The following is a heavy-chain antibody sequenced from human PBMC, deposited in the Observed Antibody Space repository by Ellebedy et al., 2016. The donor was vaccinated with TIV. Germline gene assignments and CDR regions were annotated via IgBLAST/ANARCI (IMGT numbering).Heavy chain of an antibody. V-gene: IGHV3-53*01. CDR2: LYSGGTT. Sequence: GESLKISXAASGFTVSIYYMSWVRQAPGKGLEWVSILYSGGTTDYADSVKGRFTISRDNSKNTLYLQSNSLRAEDTAIYYCARDQGVGWFDSWGQGTLVTVSS. J-gene: IGHJ5*01. CDR3: ARDQGVGWFDS. CDR1: GFTVSIYY.